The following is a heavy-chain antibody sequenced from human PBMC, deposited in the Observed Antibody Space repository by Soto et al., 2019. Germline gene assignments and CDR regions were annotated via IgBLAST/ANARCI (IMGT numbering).Heavy chain of an antibody. D-gene: IGHD6-13*01. CDR2: IYPGDTNT. J-gene: IGHJ4*02. CDR1: GYTFTSYY. CDR3: TRHDRQQLVM. V-gene: IGHV5-51*01. Sequence: KVSCKPSGYTFTSYYMHWVRQMPGKGMEWIENIYPGDTNTRYSPSLQGPVTISADESISTTYLQWSSLKASDTTMYYCTRHDRQQLVMWGQGTLVTVSS.